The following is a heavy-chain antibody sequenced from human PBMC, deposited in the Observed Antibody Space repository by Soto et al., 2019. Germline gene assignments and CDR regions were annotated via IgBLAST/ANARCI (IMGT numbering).Heavy chain of an antibody. J-gene: IGHJ6*02. V-gene: IGHV3-48*01. CDR2: ISSSSSTI. CDR3: ARDYVGAYCSSTSCYSDYHYGMDV. D-gene: IGHD2-2*01. Sequence: EVQLVESGGGLVQPGGSLRLSCAASGFTFSSYSMNWVRQAPGKGLEWVSYISSSSSTIYYADSVKGRFTISRDNAKNSLYLQMNSLRAEDTAVYYCARDYVGAYCSSTSCYSDYHYGMDVWGQGTTVTVSS. CDR1: GFTFSSYS.